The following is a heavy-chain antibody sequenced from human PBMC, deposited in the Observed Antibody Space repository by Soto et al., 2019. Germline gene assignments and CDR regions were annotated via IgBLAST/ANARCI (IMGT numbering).Heavy chain of an antibody. D-gene: IGHD6-6*01. J-gene: IGHJ6*02. CDR1: GYSLTSYY. CDR2: INPSGGST. V-gene: IGHV1-46*01. CDR3: ASAYSSSSRYGMDV. Sequence: QVQLVQSGAEVKKPGASVKVSCKASGYSLTSYYMHWVRQAPGQGLEWMGIINPSGGSTSYAQKYQGGVTVTRDTSTSTVYMERSSLRSEDKAVYYCASAYSSSSRYGMDVWGQGTTVTVSS.